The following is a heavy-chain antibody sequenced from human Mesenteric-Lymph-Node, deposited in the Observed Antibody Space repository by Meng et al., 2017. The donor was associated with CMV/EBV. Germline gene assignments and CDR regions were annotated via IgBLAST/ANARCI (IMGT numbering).Heavy chain of an antibody. CDR1: GGTFSSYA. CDR2: ISAYNGNT. D-gene: IGHD1-7*01. CDR3: ASSRAGTTRFDY. J-gene: IGHJ4*02. V-gene: IGHV1-18*01. Sequence: ASVKVSCKASGGTFSSYAISWVRQAPGQGLEWMGWISAYNGNTHYAQKFQGRVTVTTDTSTTTAYMELRSLRSDDTAVYYCASSRAGTTRFDYWGQGTLVTVSS.